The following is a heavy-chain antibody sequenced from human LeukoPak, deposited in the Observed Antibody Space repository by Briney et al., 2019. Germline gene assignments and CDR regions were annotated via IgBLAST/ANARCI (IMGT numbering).Heavy chain of an antibody. CDR1: GGSISSYY. Sequence: SETLSLTCTVSGGSISSYYRSWIRQPPGEGLEWIGYIYYSGSTNYNPSLKSRVTISVDTSKNQFSLKLSSVTAADTAVYYCARDGGYCSGGSCYWFDPWGQGTLVTVSS. D-gene: IGHD2-15*01. V-gene: IGHV4-59*01. CDR2: IYYSGST. CDR3: ARDGGYCSGGSCYWFDP. J-gene: IGHJ5*02.